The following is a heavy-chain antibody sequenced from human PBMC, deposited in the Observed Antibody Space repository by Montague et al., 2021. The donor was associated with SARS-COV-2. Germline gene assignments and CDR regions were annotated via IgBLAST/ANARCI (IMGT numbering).Heavy chain of an antibody. Sequence: PALVKPTQTLTLTCTFSGISLSTSGVGVAWIRQPPGKALEWLALIYWDDDERYSPSVRSRLTITEDTSENQVVLRMTNMDPMDTATYYCAPLGFDSRSYYTPHNWFDPWGQGILVTVSS. CDR2: IYWDDDE. J-gene: IGHJ5*02. CDR1: GISLSTSGVG. V-gene: IGHV2-5*02. D-gene: IGHD3-10*01. CDR3: APLGFDSRSYYTPHNWFDP.